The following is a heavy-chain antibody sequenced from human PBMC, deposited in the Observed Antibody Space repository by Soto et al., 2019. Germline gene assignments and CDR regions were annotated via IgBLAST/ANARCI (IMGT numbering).Heavy chain of an antibody. Sequence: GGSLRLSCAASGFTFSTYSMNWVRQAPGKGLAWVSSIRHDSSLIYYADSVKGRFTISRDNSKNTLYLQMSSLRAEDTAVYYCAKDLREWLLLSYYYMDVWGKGTTVTVSS. J-gene: IGHJ6*03. CDR2: IRHDSSLI. D-gene: IGHD3-22*01. V-gene: IGHV3-21*01. CDR1: GFTFSTYS. CDR3: AKDLREWLLLSYYYMDV.